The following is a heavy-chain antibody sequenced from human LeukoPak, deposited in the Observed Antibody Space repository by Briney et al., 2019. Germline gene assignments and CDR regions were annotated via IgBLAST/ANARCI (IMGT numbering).Heavy chain of an antibody. Sequence: ASVKVSCKASGFTFNAYYIHWVRQAPGQGLEWMGWINPNSGGTNYAQKFQGRVTMTRDTSISTAYMELSRLRSDDTAVYYCASEQGGGAFDIWGQGTMVTVSS. CDR3: ASEQGGGAFDI. J-gene: IGHJ3*02. CDR1: GFTFNAYY. V-gene: IGHV1-2*02. D-gene: IGHD3-16*01. CDR2: INPNSGGT.